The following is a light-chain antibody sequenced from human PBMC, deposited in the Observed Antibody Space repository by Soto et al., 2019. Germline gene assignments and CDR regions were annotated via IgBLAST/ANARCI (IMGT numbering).Light chain of an antibody. Sequence: QSARTQPPSGSGTPGQRVTISCSGSSSNIGSNYVYWYQQLPGTAPKLLIYRNNQRPSGVPDRFSGSKSGTSASLAISGLRSEDEADYYCAAWDDSLSALYVFGTGTKVTVL. J-gene: IGLJ1*01. V-gene: IGLV1-47*01. CDR3: AAWDDSLSALYV. CDR2: RNN. CDR1: SSNIGSNY.